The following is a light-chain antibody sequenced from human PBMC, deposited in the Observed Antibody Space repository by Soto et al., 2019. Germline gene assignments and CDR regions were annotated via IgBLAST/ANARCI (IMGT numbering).Light chain of an antibody. CDR2: EVS. Sequence: QSALTQPASVSGSPGQSITISCTVTSSDVGGYNYVSWYQQHTGKAPKLMIYEVSNRPSGVSNRFSGSKSGNTASLTISGLQAEDEADYYGRSFTSINTWVFGGGTKLTVL. CDR1: SSDVGGYNY. CDR3: RSFTSINTWV. V-gene: IGLV2-14*01. J-gene: IGLJ3*02.